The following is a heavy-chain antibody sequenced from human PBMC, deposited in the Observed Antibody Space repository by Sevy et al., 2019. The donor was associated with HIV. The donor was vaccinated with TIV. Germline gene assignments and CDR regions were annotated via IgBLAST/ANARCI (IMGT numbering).Heavy chain of an antibody. J-gene: IGHJ3*02. CDR3: ARLPDYDFWSGYIDAFDI. Sequence: SETLSLTCAVSGYSISSGYYWGWIRQPPGKGLEWIGSIYHSGSTYYNPSLKSRVTISVDTSKNQFSLKLSSVTAADTDVYYCARLPDYDFWSGYIDAFDIWGQGTMVTVSS. CDR2: IYHSGST. D-gene: IGHD3-3*01. CDR1: GYSISSGYY. V-gene: IGHV4-38-2*01.